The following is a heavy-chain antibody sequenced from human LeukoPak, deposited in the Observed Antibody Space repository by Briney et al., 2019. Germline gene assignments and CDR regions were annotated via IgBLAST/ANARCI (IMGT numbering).Heavy chain of an antibody. CDR3: ARGKDYYDSSGYYEN. Sequence: SVKVSCKASGGTFSSYAISWVRQAPGQGLEWMGGIIPIFGTANYAQKFQGRVTITTDESTSTAYMELSSLRSEDTAVYYSARGKDYYDSSGYYENWGQGTLVTVS. J-gene: IGHJ4*02. CDR1: GGTFSSYA. V-gene: IGHV1-69*05. CDR2: IIPIFGTA. D-gene: IGHD3-22*01.